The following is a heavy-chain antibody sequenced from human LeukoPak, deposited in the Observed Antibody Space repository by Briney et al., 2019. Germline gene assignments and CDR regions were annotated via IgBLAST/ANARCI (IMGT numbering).Heavy chain of an antibody. Sequence: PSQTLSLTCTVSGGSISSGSHYWSWIRQPAGKGLEWIGRIYTSGSTNYNPSLKSRVTISVDTSKNQFSLKLSSVTAADTAVYYCAKLLWFGELGGHNWFDPWGQGTLVTVSS. CDR1: GGSISSGSHY. CDR2: IYTSGST. J-gene: IGHJ5*02. CDR3: AKLLWFGELGGHNWFDP. V-gene: IGHV4-61*02. D-gene: IGHD3-10*01.